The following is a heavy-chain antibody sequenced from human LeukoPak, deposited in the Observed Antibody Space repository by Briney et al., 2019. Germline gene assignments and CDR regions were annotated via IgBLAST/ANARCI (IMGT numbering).Heavy chain of an antibody. CDR1: GFTFSSYA. V-gene: IGHV3-23*01. Sequence: GGSLRLSCAASGFTFSSYAMSWVRQAPGKGLEWVSAISGSGGSTYYADSVKGRFAISRDNSKNTLYLQMNSLRAEDTAVYYCARAEYYYDSSGYYSDAFDIWGQGTMVTVSS. J-gene: IGHJ3*02. CDR3: ARAEYYYDSSGYYSDAFDI. D-gene: IGHD3-22*01. CDR2: ISGSGGST.